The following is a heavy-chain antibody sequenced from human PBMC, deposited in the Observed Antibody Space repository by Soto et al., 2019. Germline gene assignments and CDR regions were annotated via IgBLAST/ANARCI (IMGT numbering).Heavy chain of an antibody. J-gene: IGHJ4*02. CDR2: ILGRDDTT. D-gene: IGHD5-12*01. Sequence: LRLSCAASGFSFNTFDMSWVRQAPGKGLEWVSVILGRDDTTYYADSVKGRFTISRDTFKNTLHLQMNSLRVEDTALYFCTKGAWLDYWGQGTLVTVSS. V-gene: IGHV3-23*01. CDR3: TKGAWLDY. CDR1: GFSFNTFD.